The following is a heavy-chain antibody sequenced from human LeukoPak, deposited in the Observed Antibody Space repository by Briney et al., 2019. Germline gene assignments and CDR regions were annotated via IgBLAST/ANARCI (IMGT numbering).Heavy chain of an antibody. Sequence: GGSLRLSCAASGFTFSSYAMHWVRQAPGKGLEWVAVISYDGSNKYYADSVKGRFTISRDNSKNTLYLQMNSLRAEDTAVYYCAREGSSGPSNYYGMDVWGQGTMVTVSS. CDR2: ISYDGSNK. D-gene: IGHD3-10*01. J-gene: IGHJ6*02. V-gene: IGHV3-30-3*01. CDR1: GFTFSSYA. CDR3: AREGSSGPSNYYGMDV.